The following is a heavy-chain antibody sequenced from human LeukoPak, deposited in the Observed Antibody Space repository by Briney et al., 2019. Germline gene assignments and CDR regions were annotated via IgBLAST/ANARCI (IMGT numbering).Heavy chain of an antibody. J-gene: IGHJ4*02. D-gene: IGHD6-19*01. CDR2: ISGSGGST. CDR1: GFTFSSYA. V-gene: IGHV3-23*01. CDR3: AKALSPYSSDWYNFSPDY. Sequence: GGSLRLSCAASGFTFSSYAMSWVRQAPGKGLEWVSAISGSGGSTYYADSVKGRFTISRDNSKDTLYLQMNSLRAEDTAVYYCAKALSPYSSDWYNFSPDYWGQGTLVTVSS.